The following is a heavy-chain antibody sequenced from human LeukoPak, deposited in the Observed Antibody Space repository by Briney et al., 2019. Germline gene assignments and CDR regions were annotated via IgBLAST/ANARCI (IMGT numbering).Heavy chain of an antibody. CDR1: GFTFSSYS. CDR2: IAGGGGYI. V-gene: IGHV3-21*04. J-gene: IGHJ6*02. Sequence: GGSLRLSCAASGFTFSSYSMIWVRQTPGKGLEWVSSIAGGGGYIYYADSVKGRFTISRDNAKNSLYLQMNSLRAEDTALYYCAKLRAGTCYIDMDVWGQGTTVTVSS. D-gene: IGHD3-16*02. CDR3: AKLRAGTCYIDMDV.